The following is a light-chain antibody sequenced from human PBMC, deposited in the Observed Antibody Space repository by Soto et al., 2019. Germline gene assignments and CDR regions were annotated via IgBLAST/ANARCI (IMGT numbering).Light chain of an antibody. CDR1: SSDVGSYNL. J-gene: IGLJ1*01. V-gene: IGLV2-23*01. Sequence: QSVLTQPAYVSGSPGQSITISCTGTSSDVGSYNLVSWYQQHPGEAPKLMIYGGTKRPSGVSNRFSGSKSGNTASLTISGLQAEDEADYYCCSYAGITTYYVFGTGTKLTVL. CDR3: CSYAGITTYYV. CDR2: GGT.